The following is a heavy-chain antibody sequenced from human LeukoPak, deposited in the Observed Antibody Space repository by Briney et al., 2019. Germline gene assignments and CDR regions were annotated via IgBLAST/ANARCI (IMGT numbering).Heavy chain of an antibody. CDR2: IYYSGST. Sequence: SETLSLTCGVSGGFITSYYWSWIRQPPGKGLEWIGYIYYSGSTNYNPSLKSRVTIAVDTSKNQFSLKLSSVTAADTAVYYCARGGIAAAALVPLDFWGQGTLVTVSS. CDR1: GGFITSYY. V-gene: IGHV4-59*01. J-gene: IGHJ4*02. D-gene: IGHD6-13*01. CDR3: ARGGIAAAALVPLDF.